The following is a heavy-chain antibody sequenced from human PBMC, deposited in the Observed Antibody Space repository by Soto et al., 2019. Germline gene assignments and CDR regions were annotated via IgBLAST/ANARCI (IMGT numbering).Heavy chain of an antibody. J-gene: IGHJ6*02. Sequence: QVHLVQSGAEVKKPGSSVKVSCKTSGGTFSNCAINWVRQAPGQGLEWMGGIIPMSGRPRGMGGTIPFFGSTNYAQKFQGRVTISADDSTRTAYMELSSLASEDTAVYYCAREETWMEMWRSPGPMTRQGYYGMAVWGQGTTVTVSS. CDR3: AREETWMEMWRSPGPMTRQGYYGMAV. D-gene: IGHD5-12*01. CDR1: GGTFSNCA. V-gene: IGHV1-69*01. CDR2: IIPMSGRPRGMGGTIPFFGST.